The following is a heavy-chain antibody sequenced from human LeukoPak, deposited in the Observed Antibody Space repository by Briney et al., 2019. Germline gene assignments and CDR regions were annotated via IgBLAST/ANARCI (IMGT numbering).Heavy chain of an antibody. D-gene: IGHD5-24*01. V-gene: IGHV3-7*01. CDR1: GFTFSSYW. J-gene: IGHJ3*02. CDR3: ARVGGWLLRAFDI. CDR2: IKQDGSEK. Sequence: GGSLRLSCAASGFTFSSYWMSWVRQAPGKGLGWVANIKQDGSEKYYVDSVKGRFTISRDNAKNSLYLQMNSLRAEDTAVYYCARVGGWLLRAFDIWGQGTMVTVSS.